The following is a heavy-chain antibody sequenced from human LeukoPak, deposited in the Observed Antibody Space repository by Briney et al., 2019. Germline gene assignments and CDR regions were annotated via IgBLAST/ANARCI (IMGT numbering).Heavy chain of an antibody. CDR1: GFTFSSYG. CDR2: ISYDGYNK. Sequence: GGSLRLSCAASGFTFSSYGMHWVRQAPGKGLEWVAVISYDGYNKYYADSVKGRFTISRDNSKNTLYLQMNSLRAEDTALYYCAKDRETTASGTFDYWGQGTLVTVSS. J-gene: IGHJ4*02. CDR3: AKDRETTASGTFDY. D-gene: IGHD6-13*01. V-gene: IGHV3-30*18.